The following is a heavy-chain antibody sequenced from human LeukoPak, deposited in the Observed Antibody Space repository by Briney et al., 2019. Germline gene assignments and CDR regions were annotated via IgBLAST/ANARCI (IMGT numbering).Heavy chain of an antibody. CDR3: VRESVRDYYFDF. V-gene: IGHV3-49*04. D-gene: IGHD3-10*02. J-gene: IGHJ4*02. CDR2: IRSKALYGTS. CDR1: GFRFGGYA. Sequence: GGSLRLSCSGSGFRFGGYALSWVRQAPGKGLEWVGFIRSKALYGTSEYAASVEGRFAISRDDSNNIVYLQMNSLKTEDTAVYFCVRESVRDYYFDFWGQGTLVTVSS.